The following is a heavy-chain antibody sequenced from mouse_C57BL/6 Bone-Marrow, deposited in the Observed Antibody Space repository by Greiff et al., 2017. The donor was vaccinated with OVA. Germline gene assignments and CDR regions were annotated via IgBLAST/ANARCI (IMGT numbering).Heavy chain of an antibody. CDR3: VRSSGYPFDY. Sequence: EVQLVESGGGLVQPKGSLKLSCAASGFSFNTYAMNWVRQAPGKGLEWVARIRSKSNNYATYYADSVKDRFTISRDVSESMLYLQMNNLKTEDTAMYYCVRSSGYPFDYWGQGTTLTVSS. CDR2: IRSKSNNYAT. D-gene: IGHD3-2*02. CDR1: GFSFNTYA. J-gene: IGHJ2*01. V-gene: IGHV10-1*01.